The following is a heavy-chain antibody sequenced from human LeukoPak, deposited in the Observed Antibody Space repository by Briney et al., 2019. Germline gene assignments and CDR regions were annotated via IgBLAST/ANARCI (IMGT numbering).Heavy chain of an antibody. V-gene: IGHV3-30*01. Sequence: GGSLRLSCAASGFTLSSYAMHWVRQAPGKGLEWVAVISYDGSNKYYADSVKGRFTISRDNSKNTLYLQMNSLRAEDTAVYYCARDSYHYYDSSGYYRAYYYYYYMDVWGKGTTVTVSS. CDR1: GFTLSSYA. CDR2: ISYDGSNK. D-gene: IGHD3-22*01. J-gene: IGHJ6*03. CDR3: ARDSYHYYDSSGYYRAYYYYYYMDV.